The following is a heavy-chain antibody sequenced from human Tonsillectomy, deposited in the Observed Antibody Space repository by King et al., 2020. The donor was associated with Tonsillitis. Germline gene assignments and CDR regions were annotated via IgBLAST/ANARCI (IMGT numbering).Heavy chain of an antibody. CDR1: GFTFSSYE. CDR2: ISSSGSTI. CDR3: ASFEDSSGYYYSYYYMDV. D-gene: IGHD3-22*01. J-gene: IGHJ6*03. Sequence: VQLVESGGGLVQPGGSLRLSCAASGFTFSSYEMNWVRQAPGKGLEWVSYISSSGSTIYYADSVKGRFTISRDNAKNSLYLQMNSLRAEDTAVYYCASFEDSSGYYYSYYYMDVWGKGTTVTVSS. V-gene: IGHV3-48*03.